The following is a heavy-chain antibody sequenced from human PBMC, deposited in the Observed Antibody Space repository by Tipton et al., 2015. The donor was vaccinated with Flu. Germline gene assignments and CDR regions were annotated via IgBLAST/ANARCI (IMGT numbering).Heavy chain of an antibody. Sequence: SLRLSCSASGFTLTRYTMSWVRQAPGKGLQWVSSISGSSNFIYYEDSVEGRFTISRDNAKNSLFLQMSSLRAEDTAVYYCARDKLSTATEDVFDIWGQGTVVAVSS. CDR1: GFTLTRYT. CDR3: ARDKLSTATEDVFDI. CDR2: ISGSSNFI. D-gene: IGHD1-14*01. V-gene: IGHV3-21*06. J-gene: IGHJ3*02.